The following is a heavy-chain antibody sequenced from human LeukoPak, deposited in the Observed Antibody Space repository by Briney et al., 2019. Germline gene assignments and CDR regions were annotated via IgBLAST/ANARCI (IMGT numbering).Heavy chain of an antibody. CDR2: ISAYNGNT. CDR1: GYTFTSYG. Sequence: ASVKVSCKASGYTFTSYGISWVRQAPGQGLEWMGWISAYNGNTNYAQKFQGRVTMTRDTSISTAYMELSRLRSDDTAVYYCARDGRDAFWSGYYDHDLYYYYYYMDVWGKGTTVTVSS. V-gene: IGHV1-18*01. CDR3: ARDGRDAFWSGYYDHDLYYYYYYMDV. J-gene: IGHJ6*03. D-gene: IGHD3-3*01.